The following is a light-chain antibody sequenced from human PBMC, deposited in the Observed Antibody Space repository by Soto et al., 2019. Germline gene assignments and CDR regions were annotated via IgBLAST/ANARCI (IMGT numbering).Light chain of an antibody. J-gene: IGLJ1*01. V-gene: IGLV2-14*01. CDR1: SSYVGVYNY. CDR2: DVS. CDR3: SSYTSSDTYV. Sequence: ALTQPASVSGSPGQSITISCTGTSSYVGVYNYVSWYQQHPGKAPKLMIIDVSNRPSGVSNRFSGSKSGNTASLTISGLQAEDEADYYCSSYTSSDTYVFGTGTKVTVL.